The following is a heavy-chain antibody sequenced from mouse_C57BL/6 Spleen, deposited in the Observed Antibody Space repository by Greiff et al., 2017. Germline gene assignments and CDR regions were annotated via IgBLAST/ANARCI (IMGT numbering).Heavy chain of an antibody. Sequence: EVQLVESGGGLVQPGGSLSLSCAASGFTFTDYYMSWVRQPPGKALEWLGFIRNKANGYTTEYSASVKGRFTISSDNSQSILYLQMNALRAEDSATYYCARCSLHDGYYPAWFAYWGQGTLGTVSA. V-gene: IGHV7-3*01. J-gene: IGHJ3*01. D-gene: IGHD2-3*01. CDR3: ARCSLHDGYYPAWFAY. CDR2: IRNKANGYTT. CDR1: GFTFTDYY.